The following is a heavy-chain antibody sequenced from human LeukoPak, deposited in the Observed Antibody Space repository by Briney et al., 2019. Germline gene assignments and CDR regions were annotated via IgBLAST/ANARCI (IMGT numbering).Heavy chain of an antibody. Sequence: SETLSLTCTVSGGSISGFYWSWIRQPPGKGLEWIGYMSNNGATTYNPSLKSRVTISIDMSNNHFSLTLKSVTAADKAVYYCARDSSPWGVFGPWGQGTLVTVSS. D-gene: IGHD3-10*01. CDR3: ARDSSPWGVFGP. J-gene: IGHJ5*02. V-gene: IGHV4-59*01. CDR1: GGSISGFY. CDR2: MSNNGAT.